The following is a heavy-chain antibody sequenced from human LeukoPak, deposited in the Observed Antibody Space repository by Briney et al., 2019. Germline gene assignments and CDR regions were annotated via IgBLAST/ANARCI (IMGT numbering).Heavy chain of an antibody. CDR1: GFTFSSYA. J-gene: IGHJ4*02. V-gene: IGHV3-23*01. CDR3: AKEHYGSGMTTFDY. CDR2: ISGSGGNT. Sequence: PGGSLGLSCAASGFTFSSYAMTRVRQAPGKGLEWVSGISGSGGNTYYPDSVRGRFTISRDNSKNTLSLQMNSLRAEDTAVYYCAKEHYGSGMTTFDYWGQGTLVTVSS. D-gene: IGHD3-10*01.